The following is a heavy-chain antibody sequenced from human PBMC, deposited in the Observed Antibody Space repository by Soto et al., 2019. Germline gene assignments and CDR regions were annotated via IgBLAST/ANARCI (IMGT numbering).Heavy chain of an antibody. CDR1: GFTCISYA. J-gene: IGHJ4*02. CDR3: AKPPDYNWNDY. Sequence: VGSHRHSSAASGFTCISYAMSWVRQAPGKGLEWISAVSGSGGSTYYADSVKGRFTISRDNSKDTLYLQMNNLRAEDTAVYYCAKPPDYNWNDYWGQGTLVTVSS. D-gene: IGHD1-20*01. CDR2: VSGSGGST. V-gene: IGHV3-23*01.